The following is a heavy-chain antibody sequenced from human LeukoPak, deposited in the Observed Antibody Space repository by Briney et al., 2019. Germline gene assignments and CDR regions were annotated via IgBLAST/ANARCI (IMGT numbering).Heavy chain of an antibody. D-gene: IGHD3-16*01. CDR1: GFTVSSYD. Sequence: PGGSLRLSCSASGFTVSSYDMHWVRQATGKGLKWVSAIGTADHTYYPGSVKGRFTISRKNAKNSLYLQMNSLRAGDTAVYYCARGGSAGYYYMDVWGKGTTVTVSS. V-gene: IGHV3-13*01. J-gene: IGHJ6*03. CDR3: ARGGSAGYYYMDV. CDR2: IGTADHT.